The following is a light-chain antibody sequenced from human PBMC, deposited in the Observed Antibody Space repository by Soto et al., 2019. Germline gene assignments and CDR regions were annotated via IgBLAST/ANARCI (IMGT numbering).Light chain of an antibody. J-gene: IGKJ2*01. CDR1: QSVSSY. CDR3: QQRSDGPAFT. Sequence: EIVLTQSPATLSLSPGETATLSCRASQSVSSYLAWYQQKPGQAPRLLIYDSFNRATGIPARFSGSGSGTDFTLTISSLEPEDFAVYYCQQRSDGPAFTFGQGTKLEIK. V-gene: IGKV3-11*01. CDR2: DSF.